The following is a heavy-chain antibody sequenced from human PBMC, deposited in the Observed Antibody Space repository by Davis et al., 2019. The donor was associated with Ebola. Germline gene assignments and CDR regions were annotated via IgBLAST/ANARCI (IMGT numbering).Heavy chain of an antibody. D-gene: IGHD3-10*01. CDR1: GFSFSSYG. Sequence: PGGSLRLSCEASGFSFSSYGMHWVRQAPGKGLEWVAVIWHDGSNEYYADSVKGRFTISRDNSKNTLYLQMNSLRAEDTAVYYCETAGYYGSGSYLEDYWGQGTLVTVSS. J-gene: IGHJ4*02. CDR2: IWHDGSNE. V-gene: IGHV3-33*01. CDR3: ETAGYYGSGSYLEDY.